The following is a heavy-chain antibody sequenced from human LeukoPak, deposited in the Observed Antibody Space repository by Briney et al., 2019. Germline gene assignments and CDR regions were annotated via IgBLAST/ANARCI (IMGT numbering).Heavy chain of an antibody. V-gene: IGHV3-30*04. CDR2: ISYDGSNK. CDR1: GFTFSSYA. CDR3: ARAARLWFGEKSWFDP. J-gene: IGHJ5*02. Sequence: GGSLRLSCAASGFTFSSYAMHWVRQAPGKGLEWVAAISYDGSNKYLADSVKGRFTISRDNSKNTLYLQMNSLRAEDTAVYYCARAARLWFGEKSWFDPWGRGTLVTVSS. D-gene: IGHD3-10*01.